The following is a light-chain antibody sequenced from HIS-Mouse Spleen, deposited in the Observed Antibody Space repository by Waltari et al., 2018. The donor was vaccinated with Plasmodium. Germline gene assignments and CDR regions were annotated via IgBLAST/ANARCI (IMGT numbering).Light chain of an antibody. V-gene: IGLV3-10*01. Sequence: SYELTQPPSVSVSPGQTARITCSGDALPKKYAYWYQQKSGQAPVRVIYEDSKRPSGSRERFSGSSSGTMATLTISGAQVEDEADYYCYSTDSSGNHRVFGGGTKLTVL. J-gene: IGLJ3*02. CDR1: ALPKKY. CDR2: EDS. CDR3: YSTDSSGNHRV.